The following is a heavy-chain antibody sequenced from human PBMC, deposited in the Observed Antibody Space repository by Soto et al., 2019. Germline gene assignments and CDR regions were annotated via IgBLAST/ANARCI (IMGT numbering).Heavy chain of an antibody. Sequence: SETLSLTCAVYSGSFSGYYWSWIRQPPGKGLEWIGEINHSGSPTYNPSLKSRVTISVDTSKNHFSLKLSSVTAADTAVYYCARVSSGVGPDSWGQGTLVTVSS. CDR3: ARVSSGVGPDS. D-gene: IGHD1-26*01. J-gene: IGHJ4*02. CDR1: SGSFSGYY. V-gene: IGHV4-34*01. CDR2: INHSGSP.